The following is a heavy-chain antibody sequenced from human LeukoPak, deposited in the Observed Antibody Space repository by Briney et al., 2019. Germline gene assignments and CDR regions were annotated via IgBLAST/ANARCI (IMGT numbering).Heavy chain of an antibody. J-gene: IGHJ6*03. D-gene: IGHD3-9*01. V-gene: IGHV4-59*01. Sequence: SETLSLTCTVSGGSISSFYWSWIRQPPGKSLEWIEYIYYSGSTNYNPSLRSRVTISVDLSRNQFSLKLSSVTAADTAVYYCARDLIPYTMTGRPHYYIDVWGKGTTVTVSS. CDR2: IYYSGST. CDR1: GGSISSFY. CDR3: ARDLIPYTMTGRPHYYIDV.